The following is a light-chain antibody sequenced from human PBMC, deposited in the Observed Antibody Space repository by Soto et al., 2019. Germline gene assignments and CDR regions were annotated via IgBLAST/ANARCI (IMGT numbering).Light chain of an antibody. V-gene: IGKV3-20*01. CDR3: QQYGSSSST. Sequence: EIVLTQSPGTLSLSPGERATLSYRASLSVSSNYVAWYQQKPGQAPRLLIYGASSRATGIPDRFSGSGSGTDFTLTISRLEPEDFAVYYCQQYGSSSSTFGGGTKVDI. CDR2: GAS. CDR1: LSVSSNY. J-gene: IGKJ4*01.